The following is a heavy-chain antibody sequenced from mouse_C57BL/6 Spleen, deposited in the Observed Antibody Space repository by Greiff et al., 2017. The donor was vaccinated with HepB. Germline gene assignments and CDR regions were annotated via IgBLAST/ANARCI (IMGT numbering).Heavy chain of an antibody. Sequence: VQLKQPGAELVKPGASVKLSCKASGYTFTSYWMQWVKQRPGQGLEWIGEIDPSDSYTNYNQKFKGKATLTVDTSSSTAYMQLSSLTSEDSAVYYCARMDYGSSYPVWDYWGQGTLVTVSA. D-gene: IGHD1-1*01. CDR2: IDPSDSYT. J-gene: IGHJ3*01. CDR3: ARMDYGSSYPVWDY. CDR1: GYTFTSYW. V-gene: IGHV1-50*01.